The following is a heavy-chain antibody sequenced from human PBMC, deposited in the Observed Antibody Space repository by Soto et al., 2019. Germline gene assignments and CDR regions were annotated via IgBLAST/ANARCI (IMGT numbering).Heavy chain of an antibody. D-gene: IGHD3-10*01. V-gene: IGHV4-39*01. CDR3: ARLDYYGSGSYRTFDP. Sequence: WETLSLTCTVSGGSISSSSYYWGWIRQPPGKGLEWIGSIYYSGSTYYNPSLKSRVTISVDTSKNQFSLKLSSVTAADTAVYYCARLDYYGSGSYRTFDPWGQGTLVTVSS. CDR1: GGSISSSSYY. J-gene: IGHJ5*02. CDR2: IYYSGST.